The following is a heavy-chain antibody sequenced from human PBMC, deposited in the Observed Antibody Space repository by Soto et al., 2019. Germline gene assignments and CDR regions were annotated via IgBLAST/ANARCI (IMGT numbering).Heavy chain of an antibody. D-gene: IGHD3-16*01. CDR3: ARVRTGFWGQRSPYYGMDV. CDR2: INPNSGGT. J-gene: IGHJ6*02. Sequence: QVQLVPSGAEVKKPGASVKVSCKASGYTFTGYYMHWVRQAPGQGLEWMGWINPNSGGTNYAQKFQGWVTMTRDTSISTAYMELSRLRSDDTAVYYCARVRTGFWGQRSPYYGMDVWGQGTTVTVSS. V-gene: IGHV1-2*04. CDR1: GYTFTGYY.